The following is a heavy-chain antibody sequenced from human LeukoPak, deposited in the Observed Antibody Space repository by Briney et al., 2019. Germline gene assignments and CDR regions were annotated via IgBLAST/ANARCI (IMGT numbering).Heavy chain of an antibody. CDR3: ARIRGGDISGSGSYYLDS. V-gene: IGHV2-70*11. J-gene: IGHJ4*02. D-gene: IGHD3-10*01. Sequence: ESGPALVKPTQTLTLTCTFSGFSLTTSGMCVSWIRQPPGKALEWLARIDWDDDKYYSTFLKTRLTISKDTSKNQVVLRMTNMDPVDTATYYCARIRGGDISGSGSYYLDSWGQGTLVTVSS. CDR2: IDWDDDK. CDR1: GFSLTTSGMC.